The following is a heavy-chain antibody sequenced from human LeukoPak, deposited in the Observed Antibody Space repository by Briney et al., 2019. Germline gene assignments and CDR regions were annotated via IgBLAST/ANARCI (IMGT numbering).Heavy chain of an antibody. CDR1: GGSISSSSYY. CDR2: IYYSGRT. D-gene: IGHD6-6*01. CDR3: ARIEYSNSIDY. Sequence: SQTLSLTCTVSGGSISSSSYYWGWIRQPPGKGLEWIGSIYYSGRTYYNASLKSRVTISVDTSKNQFSLKLSSVTAADTAVYYCARIEYSNSIDYWGQGTLVTVSS. V-gene: IGHV4-39*07. J-gene: IGHJ4*02.